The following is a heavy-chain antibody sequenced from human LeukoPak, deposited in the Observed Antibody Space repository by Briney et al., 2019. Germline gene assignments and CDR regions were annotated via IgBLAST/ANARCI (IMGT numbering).Heavy chain of an antibody. CDR2: ISSSSSYI. CDR3: ARINREPGYSSDY. D-gene: IGHD5-18*01. J-gene: IGHJ4*02. V-gene: IGHV3-21*01. Sequence: GGSLRLSCAASGFTFSSYSMNWVRQAPGKGLEWVSSISSSSSYIYYADSVKGRFTISRDNAKNSLYLQMNSLRAEDTAVYYCARINREPGYSSDYWGQGTLVTVSS. CDR1: GFTFSSYS.